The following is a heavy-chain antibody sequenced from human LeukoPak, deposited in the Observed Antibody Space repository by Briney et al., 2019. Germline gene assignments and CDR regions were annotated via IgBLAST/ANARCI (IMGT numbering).Heavy chain of an antibody. D-gene: IGHD3-10*01. J-gene: IGHJ4*02. CDR1: GFTFSSYG. CDR2: IWSDGSSK. Sequence: PGRSLRLSCAASGFTFSSYGMHWVRQAPGKGLEWVAVIWSDGSSKHYADSVKGRFTISRDNSKNTLYLQMNSLRAEDTAVYYCASRYYYGSGSYYNPFDYWGQGTLVTVSS. V-gene: IGHV3-33*01. CDR3: ASRYYYGSGSYYNPFDY.